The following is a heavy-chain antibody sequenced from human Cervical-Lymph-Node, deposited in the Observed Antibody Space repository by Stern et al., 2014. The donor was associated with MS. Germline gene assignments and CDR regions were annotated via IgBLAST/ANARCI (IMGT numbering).Heavy chain of an antibody. J-gene: IGHJ4*02. CDR1: GGSISSSSYY. V-gene: IGHV4-39*01. D-gene: IGHD6-13*01. Sequence: QLQLQESGPGLVKPSETLSLTCTVSGGSISSSSYYWGCIRQPPGKGLEWIGSIYYSGSTYYNPSLKSRVTMSADTSQNQFSLKLSSVPAADTAVYYCARLTSGIAANFDYWGQGTLVTVSS. CDR3: ARLTSGIAANFDY. CDR2: IYYSGST.